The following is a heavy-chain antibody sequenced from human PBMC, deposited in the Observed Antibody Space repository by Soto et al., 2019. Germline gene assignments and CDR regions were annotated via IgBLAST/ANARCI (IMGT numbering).Heavy chain of an antibody. J-gene: IGHJ6*02. D-gene: IGHD6-6*01. CDR3: TTDTDGDAARHLSVGGMDV. Sequence: EVQLVKSGGGLVKPGGSLRLSCAASGFTFSNAWMNWVRQAPGKGLEWVGRIKSKTDGGTTDYAAPVKGRFTISRDDSKNTLYLQMNSLKTEDAAVYYCTTDTDGDAARHLSVGGMDVWGQGTTVTVSS. CDR1: GFTFSNAW. V-gene: IGHV3-15*07. CDR2: IKSKTDGGTT.